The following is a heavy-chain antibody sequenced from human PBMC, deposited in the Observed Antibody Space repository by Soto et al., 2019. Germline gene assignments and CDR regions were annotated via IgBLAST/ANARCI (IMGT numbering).Heavy chain of an antibody. V-gene: IGHV1-2*04. CDR1: GYTFTGYY. Sequence: ASVKVSCKASGYTFTGYYMHWVRQAPGQGLEWMGWINPNSGGTNYAQKFQGWVTMTRDTSISTAYMELSRLRSDDTAVYYCAREMKSGYDSYYYGMDVWGQGTTVTVSS. D-gene: IGHD5-12*01. CDR3: AREMKSGYDSYYYGMDV. J-gene: IGHJ6*02. CDR2: INPNSGGT.